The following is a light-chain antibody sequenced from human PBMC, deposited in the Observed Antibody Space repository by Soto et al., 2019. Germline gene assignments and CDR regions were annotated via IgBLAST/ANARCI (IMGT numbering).Light chain of an antibody. Sequence: EIVLTQSPATLSLSPGERATLSCRASQSFSSYLAWYQQKPGKAPRLLIYEASNSATGIPARFSGSGSGTDFTLTISSLEPEDFAVYYCQQRSNWPLTFGGGTKVDIK. J-gene: IGKJ4*01. V-gene: IGKV3-11*01. CDR2: EAS. CDR1: QSFSSY. CDR3: QQRSNWPLT.